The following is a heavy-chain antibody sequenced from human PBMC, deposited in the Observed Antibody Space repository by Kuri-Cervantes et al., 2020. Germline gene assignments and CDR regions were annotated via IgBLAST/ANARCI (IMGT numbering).Heavy chain of an antibody. D-gene: IGHD6-13*01. V-gene: IGHV3-23*01. CDR1: GFTFSSYA. CDR3: AYSSSWYDHTSFDY. J-gene: IGHJ4*02. CDR2: ISGSGGST. Sequence: GESLKISCAASGFTFSSYAMSWVRQAPGKGLEWVSAISGSGGSTYYADSVKGRFTISRDNSKNTLYLQMNSLRGEDTAVYYCAYSSSWYDHTSFDYWGQGTLVTVSS.